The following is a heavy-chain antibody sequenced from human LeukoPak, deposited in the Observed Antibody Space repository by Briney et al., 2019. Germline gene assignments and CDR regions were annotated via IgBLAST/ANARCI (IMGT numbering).Heavy chain of an antibody. CDR1: GFTFSSNY. D-gene: IGHD6-13*01. J-gene: IGHJ4*02. CDR3: AKGAAAGLSAWGYFDY. Sequence: GGSLRLSCAASGFTFSSNYMSWVRQAPGKGLEWVSAISGSGGSTYYADSVKGRFTISRDNSKNTLYLQMNSLRAEDTAVYYCAKGAAAGLSAWGYFDYWGQGTLVTVSS. V-gene: IGHV3-23*01. CDR2: ISGSGGST.